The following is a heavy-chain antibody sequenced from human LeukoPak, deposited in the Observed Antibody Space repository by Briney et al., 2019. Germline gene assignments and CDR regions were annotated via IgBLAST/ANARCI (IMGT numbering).Heavy chain of an antibody. J-gene: IGHJ4*02. Sequence: KVSCKGSGYSFTSYWIGWVRQMPGKGLEWMGIIYPCDSDTRYIPSFQGQVTISADKSISTAYLQWSSLKASDTAMYYCARTYYYGSGEWNSAVNWFDYWGQGTLVTVSS. CDR2: IYPCDSDT. V-gene: IGHV5-51*01. CDR1: GYSFTSYW. D-gene: IGHD3-10*01. CDR3: ARTYYYGSGEWNSAVNWFDY.